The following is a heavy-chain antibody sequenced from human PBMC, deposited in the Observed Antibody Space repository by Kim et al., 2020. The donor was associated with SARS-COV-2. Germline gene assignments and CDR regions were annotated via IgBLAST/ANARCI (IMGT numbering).Heavy chain of an antibody. D-gene: IGHD1-26*01. CDR3: AHRGPYTGSSFDY. CDR1: GFSLSSPGVG. CDR2: IYWDDDK. Sequence: SGPTLVNPTQTLTLTCAFSGFSLSSPGVGVGWIRQPPGKALEWLALIYWDDDKCYSPSLKSRLTITRDTSKNQVILTMVNMVPVDTANYYCAHRGPYTGSSFDYWGQGILVTVSS. J-gene: IGHJ4*02. V-gene: IGHV2-5*02.